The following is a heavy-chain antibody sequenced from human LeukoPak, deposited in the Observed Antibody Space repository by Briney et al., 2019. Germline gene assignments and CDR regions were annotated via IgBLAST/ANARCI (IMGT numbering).Heavy chain of an antibody. V-gene: IGHV4-4*07. Sequence: PSETLSLTCTVSGGSISSYYWSWIRQPAGKGLEWIGRIYTSGSTNYNPSLKSRVTMSVDTSKNQFSLKLSSVTAADTAVYYCARDPPDYDSKFNYAFDIWGQGTMVTVSS. CDR1: GGSISSYY. D-gene: IGHD3-22*01. J-gene: IGHJ3*02. CDR3: ARDPPDYDSKFNYAFDI. CDR2: IYTSGST.